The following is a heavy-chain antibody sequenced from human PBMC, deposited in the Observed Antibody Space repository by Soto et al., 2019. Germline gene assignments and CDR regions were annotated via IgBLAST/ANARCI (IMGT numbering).Heavy chain of an antibody. CDR1: GYTFTSYD. V-gene: IGHV1-8*01. CDR2: MNHNSGNT. CDR3: ARGRVAAAGTAYYYGMDV. D-gene: IGHD6-13*01. Sequence: QVQLVQSGAEVKKPGASVKVSCKASGYTFTSYDINWVRQATGQGLEWMGWMNHNSGNTGYAQKFQGRVTMTRNTAISTDYMELGSLRSEDTAVYYCARGRVAAAGTAYYYGMDVWGQGTTVTVSS. J-gene: IGHJ6*02.